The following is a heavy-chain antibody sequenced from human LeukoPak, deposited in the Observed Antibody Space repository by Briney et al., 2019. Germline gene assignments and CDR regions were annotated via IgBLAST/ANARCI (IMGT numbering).Heavy chain of an antibody. V-gene: IGHV1-18*01. CDR2: ISAYNGNT. J-gene: IGHJ3*02. CDR1: GYTFTSYG. D-gene: IGHD2-2*01. Sequence: ASVKVSCKASGYTFTSYGISWVRQAPGQGLEWMGWISAYNGNTNYVQKLQGRVTMTTDTSTSTAYMELRSLRSDDTAVYYCARARYCSSTSCSIDIWGQGTMVTVSS. CDR3: ARARYCSSTSCSIDI.